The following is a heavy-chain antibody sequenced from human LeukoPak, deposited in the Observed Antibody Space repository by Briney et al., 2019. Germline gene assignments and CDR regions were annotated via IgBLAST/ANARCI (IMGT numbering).Heavy chain of an antibody. V-gene: IGHV3-21*01. D-gene: IGHD4-17*01. CDR1: GFTFSSYA. J-gene: IGHJ4*02. Sequence: KTGGSLRLSCAASGFTFSSYAMSWVRQAPGKGLEWVSSISSSSSYIYYADSVKGRFTISRGNAKNSLYLQMNSLRAEDTAVYYCARGSYGDYVAVYWGQGTLVTVSS. CDR2: ISSSSSYI. CDR3: ARGSYGDYVAVY.